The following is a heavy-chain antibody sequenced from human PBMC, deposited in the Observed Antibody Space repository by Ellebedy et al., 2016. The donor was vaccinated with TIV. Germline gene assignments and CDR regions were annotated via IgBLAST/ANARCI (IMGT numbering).Heavy chain of an antibody. CDR3: ARHIDYGDYVFWFDP. D-gene: IGHD4-17*01. J-gene: IGHJ5*02. CDR1: GGSISSYY. V-gene: IGHV4-59*08. Sequence: SETLSLTCTVSGGSISSYYWSWIRQPPGKGLEWIGYIYYGGSTNYNPSLKSRVTISVDTSKNQFSLKLSSVTAADTAVYYCARHIDYGDYVFWFDPWGQGTLVTVSS. CDR2: IYYGGST.